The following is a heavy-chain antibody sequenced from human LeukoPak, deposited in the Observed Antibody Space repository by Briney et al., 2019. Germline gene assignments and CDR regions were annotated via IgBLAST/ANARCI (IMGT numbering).Heavy chain of an antibody. Sequence: SVKVSCKASGGTFSSYAISWVRQAPGQGLEWMGGIIPIFGTANYAQKFQGRVTITADESTSTAHMELSSLRSEDTAVYYCAREKQLVRDAFDIWGQGTMVTVSS. V-gene: IGHV1-69*13. CDR2: IIPIFGTA. D-gene: IGHD6-13*01. J-gene: IGHJ3*02. CDR1: GGTFSSYA. CDR3: AREKQLVRDAFDI.